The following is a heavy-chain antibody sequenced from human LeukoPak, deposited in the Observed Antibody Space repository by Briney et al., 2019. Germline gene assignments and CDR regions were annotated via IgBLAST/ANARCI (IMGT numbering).Heavy chain of an antibody. CDR1: GLTLTDYW. Sequence: GGSLRLSWAASGLTLTDYWMYSVRQAAGKGLVWVSRINTDGSRTDYADSVEGRITISRDNAKDTLFLQMNSLTTEDTGVYYCARDLLSGNSVIDSWGQGTLVTVSS. V-gene: IGHV3-74*01. CDR2: INTDGSRT. J-gene: IGHJ4*02. D-gene: IGHD4-23*01. CDR3: ARDLLSGNSVIDS.